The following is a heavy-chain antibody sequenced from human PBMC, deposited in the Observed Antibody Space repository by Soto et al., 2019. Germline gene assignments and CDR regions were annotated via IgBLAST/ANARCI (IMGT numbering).Heavy chain of an antibody. CDR2: IWYDGSNK. V-gene: IGHV3-33*01. J-gene: IGHJ6*02. D-gene: IGHD6-13*01. CDR1: GFTFSSYG. CDR3: ARDRSSLMDV. Sequence: QVQLVESGGGVVQPGRSLRLSCPASGFTFSSYGMHWVRQAPGKGLEWVSIIWYDGSNKYYADSVKGRFTISRDDSKNTLYLQMNSLRAEDTAVYYCARDRSSLMDVWGQGTTVTVSS.